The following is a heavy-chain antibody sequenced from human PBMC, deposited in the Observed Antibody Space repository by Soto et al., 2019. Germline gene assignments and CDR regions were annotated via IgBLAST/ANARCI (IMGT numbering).Heavy chain of an antibody. CDR1: GFTFSSYS. Sequence: EVQLVESGGGLVKPGGSLRLSCAASGFTFSSYSMNWVRQAPGKGREWVSSISSSSSYIYYADSVKGRFTISRDNAKNSLYLQMNSLRADDTAVYYCARDGRIAAAGMFDYWGQGTQVTVSS. CDR2: ISSSSSYI. D-gene: IGHD6-13*01. CDR3: ARDGRIAAAGMFDY. V-gene: IGHV3-21*01. J-gene: IGHJ4*02.